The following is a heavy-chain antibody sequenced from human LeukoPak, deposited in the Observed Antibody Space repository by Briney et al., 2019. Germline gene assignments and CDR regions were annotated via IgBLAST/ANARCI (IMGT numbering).Heavy chain of an antibody. Sequence: PSETLSLTCTVSGGSISSSSYYWGWIRQPPGKGLEWIGSIYYSGSTYYNPSLKSRVTISVDTSKNQFSLKLSSVTAADTAVYYCAKSRNGFDWLLKGVSYYFDYWGQGTLVTVSS. CDR3: AKSRNGFDWLLKGVSYYFDY. CDR2: IYYSGST. CDR1: GGSISSSSYY. V-gene: IGHV4-39*01. J-gene: IGHJ4*02. D-gene: IGHD3-9*01.